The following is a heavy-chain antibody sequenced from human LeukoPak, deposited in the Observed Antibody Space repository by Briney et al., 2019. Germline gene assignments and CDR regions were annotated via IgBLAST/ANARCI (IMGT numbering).Heavy chain of an antibody. J-gene: IGHJ4*02. CDR2: ISVSGGGT. CDR3: AKDKKDLGELSSLYYFDY. V-gene: IGHV3-23*01. CDR1: GFTFRSYA. Sequence: GGSLRLSCAVSGFTFRSYAMSWVRQAPGKGLEWVSSISVSGGGTYYADSVKGRFTIPRDNSKNTVYLQMNSLRAEDTAVYYCAKDKKDLGELSSLYYFDYWGQGTLVTVSS. D-gene: IGHD3-16*02.